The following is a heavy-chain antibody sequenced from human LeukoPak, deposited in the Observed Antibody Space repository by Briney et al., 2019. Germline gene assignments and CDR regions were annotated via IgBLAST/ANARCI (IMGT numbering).Heavy chain of an antibody. Sequence: GRSLRLSCAASGFTFSSYGMHWVRQAPGKGLEWVAVIWYDGSNKYYADSVKGRFTISRDNSKNTLYLQMNSLRAEDTAVYYCAREIGGGLHYFQYWGQGTLVTVSS. J-gene: IGHJ4*02. CDR1: GFTFSSYG. CDR3: AREIGGGLHYFQY. CDR2: IWYDGSNK. V-gene: IGHV3-33*01. D-gene: IGHD1-26*01.